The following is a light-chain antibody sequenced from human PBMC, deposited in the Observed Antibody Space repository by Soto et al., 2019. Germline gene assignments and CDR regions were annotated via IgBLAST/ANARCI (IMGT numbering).Light chain of an antibody. Sequence: ETVMTQSPATLSVSPGERTTLSCRASQSVSRNLAWYQQRPGQTPRLLFYGASTRATGIPARFSASESGTVFTFTISSLQSEDFAVYYCQQYNNWPLTFGGGTKVDIK. CDR1: QSVSRN. CDR2: GAS. V-gene: IGKV3-15*01. J-gene: IGKJ4*01. CDR3: QQYNNWPLT.